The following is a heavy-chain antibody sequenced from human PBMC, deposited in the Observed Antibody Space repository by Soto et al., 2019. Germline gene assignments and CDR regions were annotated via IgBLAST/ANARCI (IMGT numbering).Heavy chain of an antibody. Sequence: EVQLVPSGAEVKKPGESLKISCKGSGYSFTSYWIGWVRQMPGKGLEWMGIIYPGDSDTRYSPSFQGQVTISADKSISTAYLQWSSLKASDTAMYYCARLFWSGYPPYGMDVWGQGTTVTVSS. D-gene: IGHD3-3*01. CDR1: GYSFTSYW. CDR3: ARLFWSGYPPYGMDV. CDR2: IYPGDSDT. J-gene: IGHJ6*02. V-gene: IGHV5-51*01.